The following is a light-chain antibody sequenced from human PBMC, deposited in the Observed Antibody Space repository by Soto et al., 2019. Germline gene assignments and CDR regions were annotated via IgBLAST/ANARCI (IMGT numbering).Light chain of an antibody. CDR1: QTISSW. V-gene: IGKV1-5*03. Sequence: DIQMTQSPSTLSGSVGDRVTITCRASQTISSWLAWYQQKPGKAPKLLLYKASTLKSGVPSRFSGSGSGTEFTLTISSLQPDDFATYDGQHYNSYSEAFGQGTKVELK. CDR2: KAS. J-gene: IGKJ1*01. CDR3: QHYNSYSEA.